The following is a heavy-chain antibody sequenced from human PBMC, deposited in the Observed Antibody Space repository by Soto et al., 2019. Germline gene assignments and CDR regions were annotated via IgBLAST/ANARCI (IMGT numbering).Heavy chain of an antibody. D-gene: IGHD4-4*01. CDR3: AREVRPRLQEYYMDV. Sequence: GGSLRLSCAASGFTFSSYGMHWVRQAPGKGLEWVAVIWYDGSNKYYADSVKGRFTISRDNSKNTLYLQLNSLRAEDTAVYYCAREVRPRLQEYYMDVWGKGTTVTVSS. V-gene: IGHV3-33*01. J-gene: IGHJ6*03. CDR2: IWYDGSNK. CDR1: GFTFSSYG.